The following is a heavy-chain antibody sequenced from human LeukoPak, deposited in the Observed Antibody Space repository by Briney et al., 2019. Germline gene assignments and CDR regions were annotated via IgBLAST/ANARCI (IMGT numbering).Heavy chain of an antibody. V-gene: IGHV3-74*01. D-gene: IGHD6-13*01. J-gene: IGHJ5*02. CDR2: INTDGSST. Sequence: GGSLRLSCAASGFTFSSYWMHWVRQAPGKGLVWVSRINTDGSSTSYADSVKGRFTISRDNAKNTLYLQMNSLRAEDTAVYYCARERIAAAGNNWFDPWGQGTLVTVSS. CDR1: GFTFSSYW. CDR3: ARERIAAAGNNWFDP.